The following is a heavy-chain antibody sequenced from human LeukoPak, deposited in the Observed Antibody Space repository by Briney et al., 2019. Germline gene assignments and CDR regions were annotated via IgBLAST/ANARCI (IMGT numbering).Heavy chain of an antibody. D-gene: IGHD3-3*01. Sequence: SETLSLTCTVSGGSISSYYWSWIRQPPGKGLEWIGYIYYSGSTNYNPSLKSRVTISVDTSKNQFSLKLSSVTAADMAVYYCARQTFTIFGVAPDDYWGQGTLVTVSS. CDR1: GGSISSYY. CDR3: ARQTFTIFGVAPDDY. J-gene: IGHJ4*02. V-gene: IGHV4-59*08. CDR2: IYYSGST.